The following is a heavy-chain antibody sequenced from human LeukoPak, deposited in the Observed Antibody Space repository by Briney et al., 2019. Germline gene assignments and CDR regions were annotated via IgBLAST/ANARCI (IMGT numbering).Heavy chain of an antibody. J-gene: IGHJ4*02. V-gene: IGHV4-39*01. Sequence: PSETLSLTCTVSGGSISSSSYYWGWVRQPSGKGLEWIGSIYYSGSTYYNPSLKSRVTISVDTSKNQFSLKLSSVTAADTAVYYCARRYSYYFDYWGQGTLVTVSS. CDR3: ARRYSYYFDY. D-gene: IGHD5-18*01. CDR1: GGSISSSSYY. CDR2: IYYSGST.